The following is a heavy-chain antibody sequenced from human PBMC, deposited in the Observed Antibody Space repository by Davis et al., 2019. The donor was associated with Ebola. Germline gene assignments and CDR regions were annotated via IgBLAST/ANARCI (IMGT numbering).Heavy chain of an antibody. CDR3: AKVLEPGWIYYFDY. J-gene: IGHJ4*02. CDR2: ISGSGGST. D-gene: IGHD1-1*01. V-gene: IGHV3-23*01. CDR1: GFTFSSYA. Sequence: GESLKISCAASGFTFSSYAMSWVRQAPGKGLEWVSAISGSGGSTYYADSVKGRFTISRDNSKNTLYLQMNSLRAEDTAVYYCAKVLEPGWIYYFDYWGQGTLVTVSS.